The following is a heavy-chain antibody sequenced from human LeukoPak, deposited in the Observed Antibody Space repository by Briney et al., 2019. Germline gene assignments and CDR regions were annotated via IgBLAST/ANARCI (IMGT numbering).Heavy chain of an antibody. CDR1: GFTFSTYW. Sequence: PGGSLRLSCAASGFTFSTYWMSWVRQAPGKGLEWLANIRQDGSAKYYLDSVKGRFTISRDNAKNSLYLQMNSLRAEDTAVYSCTRDRQGPKLYEMHVWGQGTTVTVSS. CDR3: TRDRQGPKLYEMHV. J-gene: IGHJ6*02. V-gene: IGHV3-7*01. CDR2: IRQDGSAK. D-gene: IGHD3-10*01.